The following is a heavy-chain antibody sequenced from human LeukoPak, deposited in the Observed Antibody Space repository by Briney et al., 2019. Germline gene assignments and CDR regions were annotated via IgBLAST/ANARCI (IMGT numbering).Heavy chain of an antibody. CDR2: IYYSGST. V-gene: IGHV4-39*01. CDR1: GGSISSSSYY. Sequence: PSETLSLTCTVSGGSISSSSYYWGWLRQPPGTGLEWLGSIYYSGSTYYNPSLKSRVTISVHTSKNQFSLKLSSVTAADTPVYYCARHPHVYGEYFDYWGQGTLVTVSS. D-gene: IGHD4-17*01. J-gene: IGHJ4*02. CDR3: ARHPHVYGEYFDY.